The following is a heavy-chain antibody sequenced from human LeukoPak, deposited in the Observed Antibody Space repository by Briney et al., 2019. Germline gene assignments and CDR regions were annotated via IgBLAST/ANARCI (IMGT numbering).Heavy chain of an antibody. CDR1: GGTFSSYA. V-gene: IGHV1-69*04. CDR3: ARDSLAVAGTGMDY. Sequence: SVKVSCTASGGTFSSYAISWVRQAPGQGLEWMGRIIPILGIANYAQKFQGRVTITADKSTSTAYMELSSLRSEDTAVYYCARDSLAVAGTGMDYWGQGTLVTVSS. CDR2: IIPILGIA. J-gene: IGHJ4*02. D-gene: IGHD6-19*01.